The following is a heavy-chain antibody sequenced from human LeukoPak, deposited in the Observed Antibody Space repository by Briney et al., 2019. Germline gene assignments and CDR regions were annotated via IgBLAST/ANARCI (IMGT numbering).Heavy chain of an antibody. Sequence: GRSLRLSCAASGFXFSSYGIHWVRQAPGKGLEWVAVISYDGSNKYYADSVKGRFTISRDNSKNTLYLQMNSLRAEDTAVYYCASGIAVAGKNYYGMDVWGQGTTVTVSS. CDR1: GFXFSSYG. V-gene: IGHV3-30*03. J-gene: IGHJ6*02. CDR2: ISYDGSNK. D-gene: IGHD6-19*01. CDR3: ASGIAVAGKNYYGMDV.